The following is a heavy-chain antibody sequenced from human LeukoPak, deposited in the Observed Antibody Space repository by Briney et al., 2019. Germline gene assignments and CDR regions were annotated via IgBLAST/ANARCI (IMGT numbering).Heavy chain of an antibody. D-gene: IGHD3-16*02. Sequence: SETLSLTCTVSGGSISNYYWSWIRQPPGKGLEWIGYIYYSGSTNYNPSLKSRVTISVDTSKNQFSLKLSSVTAADTAVYYCARGDGDDYVWGSYRRRYFDLWGRGTLVTVSS. CDR3: ARGDGDDYVWGSYRRRYFDL. J-gene: IGHJ2*01. CDR1: GGSISNYY. CDR2: IYYSGST. V-gene: IGHV4-59*01.